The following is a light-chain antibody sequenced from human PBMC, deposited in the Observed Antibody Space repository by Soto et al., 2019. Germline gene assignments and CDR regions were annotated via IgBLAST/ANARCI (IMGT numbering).Light chain of an antibody. CDR2: GAS. CDR1: QSVASA. CDR3: QNYKYWPYT. Sequence: EVLMTQSPDILSVSPGDTAILSCRASQSVASALAWYQQRPGQPPRVIMYGASVRSTGPPDRFSGSGSGTEFTLTIRRLQSEDFAVYFCQNYKYWPYTFGQGNKLEIK. V-gene: IGKV3-15*01. J-gene: IGKJ2*01.